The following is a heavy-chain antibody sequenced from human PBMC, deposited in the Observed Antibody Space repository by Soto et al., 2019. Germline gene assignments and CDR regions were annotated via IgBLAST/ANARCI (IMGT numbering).Heavy chain of an antibody. J-gene: IGHJ4*02. CDR2: IYHSGST. V-gene: IGHV4-30-2*01. CDR1: GGSISSGGYY. D-gene: IGHD4-17*01. Sequence: QLQLQESGSGLVKPSQTLSLTCAVSGGSISSGGYYWSWIRQPPGKGLEWIGYIYHSGSTYYNPSLKGRVSISVDRSKNQFALKLSSVTAADTAVYYCAISQSTVTSYDYCGQGTLVTGSS. CDR3: AISQSTVTSYDY.